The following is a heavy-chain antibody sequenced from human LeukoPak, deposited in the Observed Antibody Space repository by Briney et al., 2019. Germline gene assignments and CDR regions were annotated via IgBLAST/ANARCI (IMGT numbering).Heavy chain of an antibody. Sequence: ASVKVSCKASGYTFTGYYMHWVRQAPGQGLEWMGWINTNTGNPTYAQGFTGRFVFSLDTSVSTAYLQISSLKAEDTAVYYCARDSSSWSGGVFDYWGQGTLVTVSS. CDR1: GYTFTGYY. J-gene: IGHJ4*02. D-gene: IGHD6-13*01. CDR2: INTNTGNP. V-gene: IGHV7-4-1*02. CDR3: ARDSSSWSGGVFDY.